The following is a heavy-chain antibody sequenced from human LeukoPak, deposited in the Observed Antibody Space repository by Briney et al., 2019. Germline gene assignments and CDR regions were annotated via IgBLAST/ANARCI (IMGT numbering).Heavy chain of an antibody. D-gene: IGHD6-19*01. Sequence: GGSLRLSCAASGFTFSSYWMSWVRQAPGKGLEWVANIKQDGSEKYYVDSVKGRFTISRDNAKNSLYLQMNSLRAEDTAVYYCARVPLVGYSSGWYPRYFDLWGRGTLVTVSS. V-gene: IGHV3-7*01. CDR2: IKQDGSEK. J-gene: IGHJ2*01. CDR1: GFTFSSYW. CDR3: ARVPLVGYSSGWYPRYFDL.